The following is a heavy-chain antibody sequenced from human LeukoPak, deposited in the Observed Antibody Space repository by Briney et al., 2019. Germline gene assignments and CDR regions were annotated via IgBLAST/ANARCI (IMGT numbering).Heavy chain of an antibody. V-gene: IGHV3-64*01. D-gene: IGHD3-3*01. Sequence: PGGSLRLSCAASGFTFSSYAMHWVRQAPGKGLEYVSAISSNGGSTYYANSVKGRFTISRDNSKNTLYLQMGSLRAEDMAVYYCAKGGRVVIPYNWFDPWGQGTLVTVSS. CDR1: GFTFSSYA. CDR3: AKGGRVVIPYNWFDP. CDR2: ISSNGGST. J-gene: IGHJ5*02.